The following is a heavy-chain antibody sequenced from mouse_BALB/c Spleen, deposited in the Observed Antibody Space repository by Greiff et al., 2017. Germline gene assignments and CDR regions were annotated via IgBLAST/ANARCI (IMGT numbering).Heavy chain of an antibody. D-gene: IGHD1-2*01. CDR1: GFTFSSYT. Sequence: EVKLMESGGGLVQPGGSLKLSCAASGFTFSSYTMSWVRQTPEKRLEWVAYISNGGGSTYYPDTVKGRFTISRDNAKNTLYLQMSSLKSEDTAMYYCARHTTAYYFDYWGQGTTLTVSS. J-gene: IGHJ2*01. CDR3: ARHTTAYYFDY. CDR2: ISNGGGST. V-gene: IGHV5-12-2*01.